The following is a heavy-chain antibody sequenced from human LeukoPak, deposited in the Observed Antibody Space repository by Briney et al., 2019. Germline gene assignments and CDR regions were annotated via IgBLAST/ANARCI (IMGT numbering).Heavy chain of an antibody. CDR2: ISGSGGST. CDR3: AKKSYYNWGGYFDY. CDR1: GFTFSSYA. Sequence: TGGSLRLSCAASGFTFSSYAMSWVRQAPGKGLEWVSAISGSGGSTYYADSVKGRFTISRDNSKNTLYLQMNSLRAEDTAVYYCAKKSYYNWGGYFDYWGQGTLVTVPS. J-gene: IGHJ4*02. V-gene: IGHV3-23*01. D-gene: IGHD3-10*01.